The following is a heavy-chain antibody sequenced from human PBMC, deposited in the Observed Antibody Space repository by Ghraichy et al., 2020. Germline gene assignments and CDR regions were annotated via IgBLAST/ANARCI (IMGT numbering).Heavy chain of an antibody. CDR2: IRNKANGFTT. V-gene: IGHV3-72*01. J-gene: IGHJ4*02. D-gene: IGHD1-26*01. CDR1: GFTFSDHY. CDR3: VRSYSETYGYASYFDS. Sequence: GGSLRLSCTASGFTFSDHYMDWVRQAPGKGLEWVARIRNKANGFTTEYVASVKGRCTISRDDLKNSVYLQLNSLRIEDTAVYYCVRSYSETYGYASYFDSWGQGSLVTVSS.